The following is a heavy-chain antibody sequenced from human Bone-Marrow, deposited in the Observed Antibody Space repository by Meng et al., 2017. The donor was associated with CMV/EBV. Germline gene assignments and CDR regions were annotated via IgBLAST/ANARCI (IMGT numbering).Heavy chain of an antibody. Sequence: ASVKVTFKGSGYTFTTFVNSWVRQAPGQGLEWMGWISPYNGNTKYAQRVQGRVTMTTDASTSTAYMELRNLRSHDTAVYYCARDLRPVLYGMDVWGQGTTVTVYS. J-gene: IGHJ6*02. V-gene: IGHV1-18*01. CDR1: GYTFTTFV. CDR2: ISPYNGNT. CDR3: ARDLRPVLYGMDV. D-gene: IGHD6-6*01.